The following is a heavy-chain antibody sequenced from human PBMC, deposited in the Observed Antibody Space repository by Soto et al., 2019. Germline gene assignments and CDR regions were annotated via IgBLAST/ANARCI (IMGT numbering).Heavy chain of an antibody. V-gene: IGHV4-34*01. CDR3: ASGVGSGWYVNFDY. J-gene: IGHJ4*02. Sequence: PSESLSLTCAVYGGSFSGYYWSWIRQPPGKGLEWIGEINHSGSTNYNPSLKSRVTISVDTSKNQFSLKLSSVTAADTAVYYCASGVGSGWYVNFDYWGQGTLVTVSS. CDR1: GGSFSGYY. D-gene: IGHD6-19*01. CDR2: INHSGST.